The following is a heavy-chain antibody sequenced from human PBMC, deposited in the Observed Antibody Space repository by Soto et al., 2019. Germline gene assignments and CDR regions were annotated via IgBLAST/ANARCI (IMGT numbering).Heavy chain of an antibody. CDR3: ARGILWWSKEGFDY. J-gene: IGHJ4*02. D-gene: IGHD2-21*01. Sequence: QVQLVQSGAEVKKPGASVKVSCKASGYTFTSYDINWVRQATGQGLEWMGWMNPNSGNTGYAQKCQGRVTMTRNTSISTAYMELSSLRSEHTAVYYCARGILWWSKEGFDYWGQGTLVTVSS. V-gene: IGHV1-8*01. CDR2: MNPNSGNT. CDR1: GYTFTSYD.